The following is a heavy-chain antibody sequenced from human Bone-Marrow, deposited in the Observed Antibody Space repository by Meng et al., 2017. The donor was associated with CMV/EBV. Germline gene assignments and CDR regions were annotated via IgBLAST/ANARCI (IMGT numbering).Heavy chain of an antibody. J-gene: IGHJ4*02. CDR1: GGSISSYY. D-gene: IGHD3-16*01. Sequence: SETLSLTCTVSGGSISSYYWSWIRQPPKKGLEWIGYIYYSGSTNYNPSLKSRVTISVDTSKNQFSLKLSSVTAADTAVYYCAVYWGYFDYWGQGTLVTVSS. CDR2: IYYSGST. CDR3: AVYWGYFDY. V-gene: IGHV4-59*12.